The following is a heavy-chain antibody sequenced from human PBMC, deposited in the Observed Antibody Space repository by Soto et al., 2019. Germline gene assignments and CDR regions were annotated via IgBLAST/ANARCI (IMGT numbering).Heavy chain of an antibody. CDR2: ITGGGDNT. D-gene: IGHD3-9*01. J-gene: IGHJ4*02. Sequence: EVQLLESGGDLVQPGGSLRLSCAASGFTFTSYAMSWIRQAPGKGLEWVSAITGGGDNTYYADSVKGRFTISRDNSKNTLYLQMNSLRAEDTAFSYGTQDGGSRDWLTVNWGQGTLVTVSS. V-gene: IGHV3-23*01. CDR1: GFTFTSYA. CDR3: TQDGGSRDWLTVN.